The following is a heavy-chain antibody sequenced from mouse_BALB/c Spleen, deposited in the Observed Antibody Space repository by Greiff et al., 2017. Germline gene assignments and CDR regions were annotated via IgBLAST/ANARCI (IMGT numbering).Heavy chain of an antibody. CDR2: IDPSDSET. D-gene: IGHD1-1*01. J-gene: IGHJ3*01. V-gene: IGHV1S127*01. CDR1: GYSFTSYW. CDR3: ARELLAGFAY. Sequence: QVQLQQSGPQLVRPGASVKISCKASGYSFTSYWMHWVKQRPGQGLEWIGMIDPSDSETRLNQKFKDKATLTVDKSSSTAYMQLSSPTSEDSAVYYCARELLAGFAYWGQGTLVTVSA.